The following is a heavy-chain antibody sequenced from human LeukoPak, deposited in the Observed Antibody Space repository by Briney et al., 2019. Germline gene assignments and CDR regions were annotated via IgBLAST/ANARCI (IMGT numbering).Heavy chain of an antibody. V-gene: IGHV3-30*02. Sequence: GGSLRLSCAASGFTFNRYGMHWVRQAPGKGLEWVAYIGHDGSNKYYADSVKGRFTISRDSSKNTLYLQMNSPRAEDTAVYYCARDVRIVYYDRSPDYWGQGTLVTVSS. CDR2: IGHDGSNK. J-gene: IGHJ4*02. CDR1: GFTFNRYG. D-gene: IGHD3-22*01. CDR3: ARDVRIVYYDRSPDY.